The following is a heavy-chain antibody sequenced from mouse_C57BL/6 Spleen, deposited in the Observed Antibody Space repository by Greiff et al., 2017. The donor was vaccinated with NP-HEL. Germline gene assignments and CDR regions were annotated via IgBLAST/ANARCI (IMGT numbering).Heavy chain of an antibody. CDR2: IDPSDSET. D-gene: IGHD3-2*02. CDR3: AILTAQAKYYYALDY. Sequence: QVQLQQPGAELVRPGSSVKLSCKASGYTFTSYWMHWVKQRPIQGLEWIGNIDPSDSETHYNQKFKDKATLTVDKSSSTAYMQLSSLTSEDSAVFYCAILTAQAKYYYALDYWGQGTSVTVSS. V-gene: IGHV1-52*01. J-gene: IGHJ4*01. CDR1: GYTFTSYW.